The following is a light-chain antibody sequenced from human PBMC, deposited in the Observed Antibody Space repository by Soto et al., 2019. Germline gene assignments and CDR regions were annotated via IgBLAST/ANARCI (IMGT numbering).Light chain of an antibody. CDR1: SSNIGASFD. V-gene: IGLV1-40*01. CDR2: VNT. Sequence: QSVLTQPPSVSGAPGQRVTISCTGSSSNIGASFDVHWYQHLPGTAPKLLISVNTNGPSGVADRFSGSKSGTSASLAISGLRAEDEADYYCQSYDSSLAGFVFGTGTKVTVL. CDR3: QSYDSSLAGFV. J-gene: IGLJ1*01.